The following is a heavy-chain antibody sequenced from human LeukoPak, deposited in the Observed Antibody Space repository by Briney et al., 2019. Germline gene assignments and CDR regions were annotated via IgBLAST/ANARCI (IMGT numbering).Heavy chain of an antibody. Sequence: GGSLRLSCVASKFTFNYYNMNWVRQAPGKGLEWVSSISSSSSYIYYADSVRGRFTISRDNAKNSLYLQMNSLRAEDTAVYYCARGSGQWPVRVAFDFWGQGTMVTVSS. V-gene: IGHV3-21*01. CDR2: ISSSSSYI. CDR3: ARGSGQWPVRVAFDF. D-gene: IGHD6-19*01. CDR1: KFTFNYYN. J-gene: IGHJ3*01.